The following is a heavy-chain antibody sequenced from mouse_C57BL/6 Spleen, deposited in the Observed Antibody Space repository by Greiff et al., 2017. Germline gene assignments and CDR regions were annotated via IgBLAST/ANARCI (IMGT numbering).Heavy chain of an antibody. CDR3: AGHDVYYGNYVDC. CDR1: GFTFSSYG. V-gene: IGHV5-6*01. CDR2: ISSGGSYT. D-gene: IGHD2-1*01. J-gene: IGHJ2*01. Sequence: DVQLVESGGDLVKPGGSLKLSCAASGFTFSSYGMSWVRQTPDKRLEWVATISSGGSYTYYPDSVKGRVTISRDNAKNTLYLQMSSLKSEDTAMYYCAGHDVYYGNYVDCWGQGTTLTVAS.